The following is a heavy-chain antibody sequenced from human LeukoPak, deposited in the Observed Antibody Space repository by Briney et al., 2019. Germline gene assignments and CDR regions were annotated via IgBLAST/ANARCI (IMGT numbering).Heavy chain of an antibody. CDR1: GGSISSSSYY. D-gene: IGHD3-10*01. V-gene: IGHV4-39*07. Sequence: SETLSLTCTVSGGSISSSSYYWGWIRQPPGKGLEWIGSIYYSGSTYYNPSLKSRVTMSVDTSKNQFSLKLSSVTAADTAVYYCASRRGGYFDYWGQGTLVTVSS. J-gene: IGHJ4*02. CDR2: IYYSGST. CDR3: ASRRGGYFDY.